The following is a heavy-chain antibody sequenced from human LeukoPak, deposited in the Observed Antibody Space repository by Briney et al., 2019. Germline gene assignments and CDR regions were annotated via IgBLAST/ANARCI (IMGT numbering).Heavy chain of an antibody. CDR1: GGTFSSYT. D-gene: IGHD3-10*01. CDR2: IIPILGIA. J-gene: IGHJ5*02. V-gene: IGHV1-69*04. CDR3: ARESSRDWFDP. Sequence: ASVKVSCEASGGTFSSYTISWVRQAPGQGLEWMGRIIPILGIANYAQKFQGRVTITADKSTSTAYMELSSLRSEDTAVYYCARESSRDWFDPWGQGALVTVSS.